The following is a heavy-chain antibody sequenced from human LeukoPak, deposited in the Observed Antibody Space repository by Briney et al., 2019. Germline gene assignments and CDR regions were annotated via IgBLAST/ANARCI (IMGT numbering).Heavy chain of an antibody. V-gene: IGHV1-2*02. CDR2: IYPNGGGT. CDR1: GYTSTDRY. J-gene: IGHJ3*02. CDR3: ARDHYDFWSGLRDAFDI. Sequence: ASVKVSCKASGYTSTDRYIHWVRQAPGQGLEWMGWIYPNGGGTTYAQKFQGRVTMTRDTSISTAYLEVSRLTYDDTAVYYCARDHYDFWSGLRDAFDIRGQGTMVTVSS. D-gene: IGHD3-3*01.